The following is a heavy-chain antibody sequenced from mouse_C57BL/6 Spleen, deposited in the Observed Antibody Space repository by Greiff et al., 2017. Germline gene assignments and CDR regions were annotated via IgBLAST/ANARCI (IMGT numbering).Heavy chain of an antibody. CDR3: ARLYYYGSSYGYFDV. V-gene: IGHV1-18*01. D-gene: IGHD1-1*01. CDR2: INPNNGGT. CDR1: GYTFTDYN. Sequence: VQLQQSGPELVKPGASVKIPCKASGYTFTDYNMDWVKQSHGKSLEWIGDINPNNGGTIYNQKFKGKATLTVDKSSSTAYMELRSLTSEDTAVYYCARLYYYGSSYGYFDVWGTGTTVTVSS. J-gene: IGHJ1*03.